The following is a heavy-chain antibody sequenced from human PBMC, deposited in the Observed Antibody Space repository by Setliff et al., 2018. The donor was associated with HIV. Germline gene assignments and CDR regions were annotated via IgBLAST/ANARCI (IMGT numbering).Heavy chain of an antibody. D-gene: IGHD3-3*01. J-gene: IGHJ5*01. CDR1: GHSFTTYF. CDR3: ARGDHDVWGDYSNFFDS. Sequence: ASVKVSCKASGHSFTTYFLHWVRQAPGQGLEWMGMINPSGGEPSYAQRFQGRVTMTRDTSTSTVFMDLSSLSFEDTAVYYCARGDHDVWGDYSNFFDSWGQGTLVTVSS. CDR2: INPSGGEP. V-gene: IGHV1-46*01.